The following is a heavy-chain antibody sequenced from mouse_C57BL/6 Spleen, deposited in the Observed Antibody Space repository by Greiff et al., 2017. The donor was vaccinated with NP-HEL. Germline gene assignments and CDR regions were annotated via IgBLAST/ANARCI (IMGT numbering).Heavy chain of an antibody. V-gene: IGHV1-74*01. D-gene: IGHD1-1*01. CDR3: AIPYYGSSHYFDY. CDR1: GYTFTSYW. CDR2: IHPSDSDT. Sequence: QVQLQQPGAELVKPGASVKVSCKASGYTFTSYWMHWVKQRPGQGLEWIGRIHPSDSDTNYNQKFKGKATLTVEKSSSTAYMQLSSLTSEDSAVYYCAIPYYGSSHYFDYWGQGTTLTVSS. J-gene: IGHJ2*01.